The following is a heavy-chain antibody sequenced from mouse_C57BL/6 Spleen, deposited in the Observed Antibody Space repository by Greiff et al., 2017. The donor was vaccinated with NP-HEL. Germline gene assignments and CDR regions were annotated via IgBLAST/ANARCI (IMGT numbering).Heavy chain of an antibody. CDR1: GFNIKNTY. V-gene: IGHV14-3*01. D-gene: IGHD1-1*01. Sequence: EVQLQQSVAELVRPGASVKLSCTASGFNIKNTYMHWVKQRPEQGLEWIGRIDPANGNTKYAPKFQGKATITADTSSNTAYLQLSSLTSEDTAIYYCANPPHYYGSSYGYFDVWGTGTTVTVSS. CDR2: IDPANGNT. J-gene: IGHJ1*03. CDR3: ANPPHYYGSSYGYFDV.